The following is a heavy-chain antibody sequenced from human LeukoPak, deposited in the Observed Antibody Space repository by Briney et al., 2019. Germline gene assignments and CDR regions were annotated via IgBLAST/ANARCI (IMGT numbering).Heavy chain of an antibody. CDR1: GFTVSSNH. D-gene: IGHD3-10*01. Sequence: GGSLRLSCAASGFTVSSNHMSWVRQAPGKGLEWVSVIYSGGSTYYADSVKGRFTISRDNSKNTLYLQMNSLRAEDTAVYYCASRSRGSGSYSVYSYYYYMDVWGKGTAVTISS. CDR3: ASRSRGSGSYSVYSYYYYMDV. V-gene: IGHV3-53*01. J-gene: IGHJ6*03. CDR2: IYSGGST.